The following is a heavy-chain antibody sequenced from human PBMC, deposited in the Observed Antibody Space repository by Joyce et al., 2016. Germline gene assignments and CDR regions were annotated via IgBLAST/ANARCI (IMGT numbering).Heavy chain of an antibody. V-gene: IGHV3-30*03. CDR3: AGGILTGYFDY. CDR1: GFTFSNYG. CDR2: ISYDGSNK. D-gene: IGHD3-9*01. Sequence: GQLVESGGGVVQPGRSLRLSCAASGFTFSNYGMHWVRQAPGKGLEWVAVISYDGSNKHYGDSVKCRFAISRDNAKNTLYLQMNSLRAEDTAVYYCAGGILTGYFDYWGQGTLVTVSS. J-gene: IGHJ4*02.